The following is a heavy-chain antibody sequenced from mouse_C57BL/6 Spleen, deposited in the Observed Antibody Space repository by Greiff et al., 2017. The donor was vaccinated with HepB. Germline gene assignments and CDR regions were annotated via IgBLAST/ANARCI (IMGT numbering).Heavy chain of an antibody. V-gene: IGHV1-63*01. Sequence: VQLQQSGAELVRPGTSVKMSCKASGYTFTNYWIGWAKQRPGNGLEWIGDIYPGGGYTNYNEKFKGKATLTADKSSSTAYMQFSSLTSEDSAIYYCARTAWDPYYFDYWGQGTTLTVSS. J-gene: IGHJ2*01. CDR1: GYTFTNYW. CDR2: IYPGGGYT. D-gene: IGHD4-1*01. CDR3: ARTAWDPYYFDY.